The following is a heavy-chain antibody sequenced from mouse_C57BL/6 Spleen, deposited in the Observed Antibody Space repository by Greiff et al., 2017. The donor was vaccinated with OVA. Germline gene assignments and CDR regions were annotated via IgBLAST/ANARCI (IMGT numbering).Heavy chain of an antibody. J-gene: IGHJ3*01. V-gene: IGHV1-82*01. Sequence: QVQLQQSGPELVKPGASVKISCKASGYAFSSSWMNWVKQRPGKGLEWIGRIYPGDGDTNYDGKFKGKATLTADKSSSTAYMQLSSLTSEDSAVYFCARGGGNYDAWFAYWGQGTLVTVSA. D-gene: IGHD2-1*01. CDR2: IYPGDGDT. CDR3: ARGGGNYDAWFAY. CDR1: GYAFSSSW.